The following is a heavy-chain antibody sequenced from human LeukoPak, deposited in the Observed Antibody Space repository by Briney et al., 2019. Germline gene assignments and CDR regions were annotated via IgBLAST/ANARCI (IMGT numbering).Heavy chain of an antibody. J-gene: IGHJ2*01. V-gene: IGHV4-4*07. D-gene: IGHD4-17*01. CDR1: GGSISSYY. Sequence: SETLSLTCTLSGGSISSYYWSWIRQPAGKGLEWIGRSYTSGSTNYNPSLKSRVTMPVDTSKNQFSLKLSSVTAADTAVYYCARDPPYGDYWYFDLWGRGTLVTVSS. CDR2: SYTSGST. CDR3: ARDPPYGDYWYFDL.